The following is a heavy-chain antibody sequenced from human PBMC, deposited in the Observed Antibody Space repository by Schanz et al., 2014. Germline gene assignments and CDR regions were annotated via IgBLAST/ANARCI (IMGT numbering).Heavy chain of an antibody. CDR2: ISHSGGSK. CDR1: GFTFNGYA. D-gene: IGHD2-15*01. J-gene: IGHJ6*02. CDR3: AKGMGYCSGGTCYDYYYYGLDV. V-gene: IGHV3-23*01. Sequence: DVQLLESGGGLVQPGGSLRLSCAASGFTFNGYAMTWVGQAPGKGLEWVSSISHSGGSKYYADSVKGRFTISRDNSENTLYLQMNSLSADDTAVFYCAKGMGYCSGGTCYDYYYYGLDVWGQGTTXTVSS.